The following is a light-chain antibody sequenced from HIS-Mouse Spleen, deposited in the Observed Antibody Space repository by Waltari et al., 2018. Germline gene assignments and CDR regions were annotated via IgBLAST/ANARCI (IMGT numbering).Light chain of an antibody. Sequence: QSALTQPASVSGSPGQSITISCTGTSSDVGSYNLVSWYQQHPGKAPKLMIYDVSKRPSGVPGRFSGSKSGNTASLTISGLQAEDEADYYCCSYAGSWVFGGGTKLTVL. CDR1: SSDVGSYNL. J-gene: IGLJ3*02. CDR3: CSYAGSWV. CDR2: DVS. V-gene: IGLV2-23*02.